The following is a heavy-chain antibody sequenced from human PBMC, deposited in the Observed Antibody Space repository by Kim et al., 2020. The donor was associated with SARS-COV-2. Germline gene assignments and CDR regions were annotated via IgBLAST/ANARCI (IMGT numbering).Heavy chain of an antibody. V-gene: IGHV5-51*01. CDR1: GYSFTSYW. D-gene: IGHD6-19*01. CDR3: ATRIAVAGTLPDY. CDR2: IYPGDSDT. J-gene: IGHJ4*02. Sequence: GESLKISCKGSGYSFTSYWIGWVRQMPGKGLEWMGIIYPGDSDTRYSQSFQGQVTISADKSISHAYLQWSSLKASDTAMYYCATRIAVAGTLPDYWGQGTLVTVSS.